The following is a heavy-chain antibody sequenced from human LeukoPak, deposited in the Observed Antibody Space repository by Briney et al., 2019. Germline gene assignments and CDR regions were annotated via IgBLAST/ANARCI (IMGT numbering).Heavy chain of an antibody. CDR1: GFTFSSYW. CDR3: AKAGKDIVVVPAAIDY. CDR2: INSDGRIT. V-gene: IGHV3-74*01. J-gene: IGHJ4*02. D-gene: IGHD2-2*01. Sequence: GGSLRLSCAASGFTFSSYWMHWVRQAPGKGLVWVSRINSDGRITDYADSVKGRFTISRDNSKNTLYLQMNSLRAEDTAVYYCAKAGKDIVVVPAAIDYWGQGTLVTVSS.